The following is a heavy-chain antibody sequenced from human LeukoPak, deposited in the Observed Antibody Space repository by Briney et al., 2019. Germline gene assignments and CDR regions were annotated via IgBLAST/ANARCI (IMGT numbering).Heavy chain of an antibody. J-gene: IGHJ4*01. CDR1: GSTFTSYY. Sequence: ASGNLSCKASGSTFTSYYIHWVREAPGQGLEWMGMIYPRDGSTSYAQKFPGRVTVTSDTSTSTVHMELSGLRSEDTAVYYCARDQEVFYYWGQGTLVTVSS. CDR3: ARDQEVFYY. CDR2: IYPRDGST. V-gene: IGHV1-46*01.